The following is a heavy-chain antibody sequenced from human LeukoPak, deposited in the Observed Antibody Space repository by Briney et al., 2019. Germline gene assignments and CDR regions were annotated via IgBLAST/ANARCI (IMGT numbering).Heavy chain of an antibody. Sequence: GGSLRLSCAASGFTFSSYSMNWVRQAPGKGLEWVSSISSTSSYIYYADSVKGRFTISRDNAKNSLYLQMNSLRAEDTAVYYCARDPGGATNYYFDYWDQGTLVTVSS. V-gene: IGHV3-21*01. D-gene: IGHD1-26*01. CDR2: ISSTSSYI. CDR3: ARDPGGATNYYFDY. J-gene: IGHJ4*02. CDR1: GFTFSSYS.